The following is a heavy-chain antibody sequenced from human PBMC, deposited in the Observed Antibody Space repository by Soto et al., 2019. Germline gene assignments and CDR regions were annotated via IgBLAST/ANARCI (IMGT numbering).Heavy chain of an antibody. CDR2: IYYRSKWFH. CDR3: ARVHCSAGTCLDGLDF. V-gene: IGHV6-1*01. Sequence: PSQTLSLTCAISGDSVSSYSAAWNWIRQSPSRGLQWLGRIYYRSKWFHDYAASVESRMAINPDTSRNQFSLQLNYVTPEDTAVYYCARVHCSAGTCLDGLDFWGQGATVTVSS. D-gene: IGHD2-15*01. CDR1: GDSVSSYSAA. J-gene: IGHJ6*02.